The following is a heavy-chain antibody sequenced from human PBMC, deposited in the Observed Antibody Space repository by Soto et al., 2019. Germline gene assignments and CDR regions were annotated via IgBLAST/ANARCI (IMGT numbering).Heavy chain of an antibody. CDR3: ARDKDDSSGYYPSYYYGMDV. V-gene: IGHV1-69*01. CDR1: GGTFSSYA. D-gene: IGHD3-22*01. Sequence: QVQLVQSGAEVKKPGSSVKVSCKASGGTFSSYAISWVRQAPGQGLEWMGGIIPIFGTANYAQKFQRRVTITADESTSTAYMELSSLRSEDTAVYYCARDKDDSSGYYPSYYYGMDVWGQGTTVTVSS. CDR2: IIPIFGTA. J-gene: IGHJ6*02.